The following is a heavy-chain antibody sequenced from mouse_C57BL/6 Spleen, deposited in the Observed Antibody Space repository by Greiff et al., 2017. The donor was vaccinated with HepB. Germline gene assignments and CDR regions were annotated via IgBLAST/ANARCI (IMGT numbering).Heavy chain of an antibody. Sequence: VQLQQPGAELVKPGASVKLSCKASGYTFTSYWMQWVKQRPGQGLEWIGEIDPSDSYNNYNQKFKGKATLTVDTSSSTAYMQLSSLTSEDSAVYYCARGDGPGWFAYWGQGTLVTVSA. CDR1: GYTFTSYW. D-gene: IGHD2-3*01. CDR2: IDPSDSYN. J-gene: IGHJ3*01. CDR3: ARGDGPGWFAY. V-gene: IGHV1-50*01.